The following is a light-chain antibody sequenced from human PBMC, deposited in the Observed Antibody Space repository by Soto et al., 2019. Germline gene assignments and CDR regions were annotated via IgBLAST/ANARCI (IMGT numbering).Light chain of an antibody. J-gene: IGKJ1*01. CDR1: QSISSW. CDR2: HAS. Sequence: DIQMTQSPSTLSASVVYRFTITCRASQSISSWLAWYQQKPGTAPKLLIYHASTLESGVPSRFSGSGSGTEFTLTISSLQSEDFAVYYCLQYHYWWTCGQGTKGDIK. V-gene: IGKV1-5*01. CDR3: LQYHYWWT.